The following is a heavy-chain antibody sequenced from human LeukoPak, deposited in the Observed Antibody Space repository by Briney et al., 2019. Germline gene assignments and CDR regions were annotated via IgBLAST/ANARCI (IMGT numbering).Heavy chain of an antibody. V-gene: IGHV3-48*03. Sequence: GGSLRLSCEASGFTFSSYEMNWFRQAPRKGLEWVSYVSKSGGTMKNADSVKGRFTVSRDNAKNSLYLQMNSLTAEDTAVYYCATAVIRGRGTMVTVSS. J-gene: IGHJ3*02. CDR2: VSKSGGTM. CDR3: ATAVI. CDR1: GFTFSSYE.